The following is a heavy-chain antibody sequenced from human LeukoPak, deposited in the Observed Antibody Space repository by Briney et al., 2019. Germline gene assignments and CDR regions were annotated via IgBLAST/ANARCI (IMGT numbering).Heavy chain of an antibody. Sequence: SETLSLTCTVSGGSISSSSYYRGWIRQPPGKGLEWIGSIYYSGSTYYNPSLKSRVTISVDTSKNQFSLKLSSVTAADTAVYYCASTYSGRNGYFQHWGQGTLVTVSS. CDR2: IYYSGST. D-gene: IGHD1-26*01. CDR3: ASTYSGRNGYFQH. V-gene: IGHV4-39*07. CDR1: GGSISSSSYY. J-gene: IGHJ1*01.